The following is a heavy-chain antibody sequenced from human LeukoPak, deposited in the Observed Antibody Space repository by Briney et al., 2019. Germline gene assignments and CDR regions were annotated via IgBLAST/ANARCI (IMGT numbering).Heavy chain of an antibody. V-gene: IGHV1-18*01. CDR1: GYTFSSYG. CDR3: ARDFTPYCSSTSCGWFDP. CDR2: ISAYSGNT. Sequence: ASVKVSCKASGYTFSSYGISWVRQAPGQGLEWVGWISAYSGNTIYAQKLQGRVTMTTDTSTSTAYMELRSLISDDTAVYYCARDFTPYCSSTSCGWFDPWGRGTLVTVSS. J-gene: IGHJ5*02. D-gene: IGHD2-2*01.